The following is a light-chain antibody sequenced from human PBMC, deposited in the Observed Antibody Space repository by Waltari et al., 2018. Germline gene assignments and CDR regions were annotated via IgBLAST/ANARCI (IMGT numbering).Light chain of an antibody. Sequence: DIQMTQSPSSLSASVGDRVTITCRASQGISSWLAWYQQKPGKAPNLLIYETSNLESGVPSRFSGSGSGTDFTHTISSLQPEDFATYYCQQYNSAPFTFGPGTKLDVK. V-gene: IGKV1-5*01. CDR1: QGISSW. CDR2: ETS. CDR3: QQYNSAPFT. J-gene: IGKJ3*01.